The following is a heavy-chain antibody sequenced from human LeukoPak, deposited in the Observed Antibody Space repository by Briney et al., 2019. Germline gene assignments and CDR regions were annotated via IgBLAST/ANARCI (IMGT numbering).Heavy chain of an antibody. J-gene: IGHJ4*02. Sequence: PGGSLRLSCAASGFIFSSYSMNWVRQAPGKGLEWVSSISSGSSYIYYADSVKGRFTISRDNSKNTLYLQMNSLRAEDTAVYYCAKLLSNSGRFLYWGQGTLVTVSS. CDR2: ISSGSSYI. D-gene: IGHD4-23*01. V-gene: IGHV3-21*01. CDR1: GFIFSSYS. CDR3: AKLLSNSGRFLY.